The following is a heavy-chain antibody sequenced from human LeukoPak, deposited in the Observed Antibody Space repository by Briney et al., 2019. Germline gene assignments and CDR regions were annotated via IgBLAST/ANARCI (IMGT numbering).Heavy chain of an antibody. D-gene: IGHD6-13*01. J-gene: IGHJ4*02. CDR2: IYSAVST. V-gene: IGHV3-66*01. Sequence: PGGSLRLSCAASGLTVINNYMSWVRQAPGKGLEWVSVIYSAVSTYYTDSVKGRFTISRDISKNTLYLQVNSLRAEDTAVYYCARIAAAGPIDYWGQGTLVTVSS. CDR3: ARIAAAGPIDY. CDR1: GLTVINNY.